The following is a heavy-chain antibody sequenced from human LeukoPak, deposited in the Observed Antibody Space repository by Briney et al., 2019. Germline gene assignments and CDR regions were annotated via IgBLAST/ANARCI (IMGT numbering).Heavy chain of an antibody. Sequence: GGSLRLSCAASGFTFSSYWMSWVRQAPGKGLEWVANIKQDGSDKYYVDSVKGRFTISRDNAKNSLYLQMNSLRAEDTAVYYCARSLRSGTCYFDYWGQGTLVTVSS. CDR1: GFTFSSYW. CDR3: ARSLRSGTCYFDY. D-gene: IGHD1-1*01. CDR2: IKQDGSDK. V-gene: IGHV3-7*01. J-gene: IGHJ4*02.